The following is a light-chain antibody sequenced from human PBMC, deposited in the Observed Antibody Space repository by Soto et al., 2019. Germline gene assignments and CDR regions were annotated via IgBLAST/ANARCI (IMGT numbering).Light chain of an antibody. Sequence: DIQMTQSPSSLSASVGDRVTITCRASQGISNFLAWYQQKPGRVPKLLIYAASTLQSGVPSRFSGRGSGTDFTLTISSLQPEDVATYYCQKYNSAPRTFGQGTKVEIK. CDR1: QGISNF. CDR3: QKYNSAPRT. J-gene: IGKJ1*01. CDR2: AAS. V-gene: IGKV1-27*01.